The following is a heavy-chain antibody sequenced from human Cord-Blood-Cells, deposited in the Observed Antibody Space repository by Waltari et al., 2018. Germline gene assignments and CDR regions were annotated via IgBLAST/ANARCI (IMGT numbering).Heavy chain of an antibody. D-gene: IGHD6-13*01. J-gene: IGHJ4*02. CDR1: GFTFSSYA. CDR3: ANGGSSSWYYFDY. V-gene: IGHV3-23*01. CDR2: FSGSGGST. Sequence: EVQLLESGGGLVQPGGSLRLSCAASGFTFSSYAMSWVRQAPGKGVEGVSAFSGSGGSTCYADSVKGRFTISRDNSKNTLYLQINSLRAEDTAVYYCANGGSSSWYYFDYWGQGTLVTVSS.